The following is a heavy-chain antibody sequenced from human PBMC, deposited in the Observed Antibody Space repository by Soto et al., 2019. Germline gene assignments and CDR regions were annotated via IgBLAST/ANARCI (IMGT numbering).Heavy chain of an antibody. CDR2: VYNSGST. CDR1: GGSISSNY. Sequence: SETLSLTCTVSGGSISSNYWTWIRQPPGKGLEWIGYVYNSGSTNYNPSPKSRVTISEDTSKSQFSLKVNSMTAADTAVYYCARYRREAVAGYTLDNWGQGILVTVSS. V-gene: IGHV4-59*01. J-gene: IGHJ4*02. D-gene: IGHD6-13*01. CDR3: ARYRREAVAGYTLDN.